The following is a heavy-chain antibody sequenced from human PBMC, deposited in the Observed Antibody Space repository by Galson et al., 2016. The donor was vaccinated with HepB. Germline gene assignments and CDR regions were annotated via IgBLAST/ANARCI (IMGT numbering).Heavy chain of an antibody. J-gene: IGHJ4*02. D-gene: IGHD3-9*01. CDR1: EFTFTSYA. CDR2: IIENGDTT. Sequence: SLRLSCAASEFTFTSYAMSWFRQAPGKGLEWVSCIIENGDTTHYADSVKGRFTISRDNAKNTLYLQMDSLRAEDTAVYYCAKDYRVRSDWSFSWGQGTLVTVSS. V-gene: IGHV3-23*01. CDR3: AKDYRVRSDWSFS.